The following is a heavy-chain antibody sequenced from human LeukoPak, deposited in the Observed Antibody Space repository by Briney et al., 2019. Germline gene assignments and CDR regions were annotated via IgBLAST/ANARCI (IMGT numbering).Heavy chain of an antibody. V-gene: IGHV3-7*01. J-gene: IGHJ4*02. Sequence: GGSLRLSCAATGFTFSRYWMACVRQSPGKGLEWVANIRGDAGDKGYADSVKGRFTISRDNGKNSLYLQMNSLTDEDTAVYYCSRDVAGALDFWGQGTLLIVSS. CDR3: SRDVAGALDF. D-gene: IGHD6-19*01. CDR1: GFTFSRYW. CDR2: IRGDAGDK.